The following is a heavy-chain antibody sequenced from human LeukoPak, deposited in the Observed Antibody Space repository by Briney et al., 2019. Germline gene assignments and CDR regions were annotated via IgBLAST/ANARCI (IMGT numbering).Heavy chain of an antibody. D-gene: IGHD1-1*01. J-gene: IGHJ6*02. CDR2: INHSGST. CDR3: ARRGYRYYYYGMDV. CDR1: GGSFSGYY. V-gene: IGHV4-34*01. Sequence: ETLSLTCAVYGGSFSGYYWSWIRQPPGKGLEWIGEINHSGSTNYNPSLKSRVTISVDTSKNQFSLKLSSVTAADTAVYYCARRGYRYYYYGMDVWGQGTTVTVSS.